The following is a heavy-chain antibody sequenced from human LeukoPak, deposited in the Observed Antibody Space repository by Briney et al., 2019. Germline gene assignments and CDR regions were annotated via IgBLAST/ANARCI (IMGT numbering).Heavy chain of an antibody. J-gene: IGHJ6*02. CDR3: ARGNVVVPAAMGYYCYYGMDV. V-gene: IGHV4-34*01. Sequence: PSETLSLTCAVYGGSFSGYYWSWIRQPPGKGLEWIGEINHSGSTNYNPSLKSRVTISVDTSKNQFSLKLSSVTAADTAVYYCARGNVVVPAAMGYYCYYGMDVWGQGTTVTVSS. D-gene: IGHD2-2*01. CDR2: INHSGST. CDR1: GGSFSGYY.